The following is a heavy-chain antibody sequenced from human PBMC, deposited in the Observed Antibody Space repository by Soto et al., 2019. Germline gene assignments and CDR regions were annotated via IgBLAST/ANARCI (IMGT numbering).Heavy chain of an antibody. V-gene: IGHV3-48*03. D-gene: IGHD3-22*01. Sequence: GSLRLSCASSGFTFSSYEMNWVRQAPGKGLEWVSYISSSGSTIYYADSVKGRFTISRDNAKNSLYLQMNSLRAEDTAVYYCARGYYDSSGYPRPPPNAFDIWGQGTMVTVSS. CDR3: ARGYYDSSGYPRPPPNAFDI. CDR1: GFTFSSYE. J-gene: IGHJ3*02. CDR2: ISSSGSTI.